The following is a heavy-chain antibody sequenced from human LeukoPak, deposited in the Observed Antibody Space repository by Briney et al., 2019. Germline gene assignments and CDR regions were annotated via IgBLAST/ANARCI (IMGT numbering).Heavy chain of an antibody. V-gene: IGHV3-7*01. D-gene: IGHD2/OR15-2a*01. CDR2: VYQDGSEK. CDR3: ASDVPLGGIFLPRTSRDY. Sequence: GGSLRLSCAASGFTFSNFWMSWVRQAPGKGLEWVANVYQDGSEKYYLDSVKGRFTISRDNAGNSLSLQMSSLRVEDTAIYYCASDVPLGGIFLPRTSRDYWGQGVQVAVSP. CDR1: GFTFSNFW. J-gene: IGHJ4*02.